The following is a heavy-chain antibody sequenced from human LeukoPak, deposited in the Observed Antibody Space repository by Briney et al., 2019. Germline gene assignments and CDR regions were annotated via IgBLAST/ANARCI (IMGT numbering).Heavy chain of an antibody. V-gene: IGHV4-39*01. J-gene: IGHJ4*02. CDR2: IYYSGST. D-gene: IGHD6-6*01. CDR1: GGSISSSSYS. CDR3: ARHCCRGAARLPDY. Sequence: SETLSLTCTVSGGSISSSSYSWGWIRQPPGKGLEWLGSIYYSGSTYYNPSLKSRVTISVDTSKNQFSLKLSSVTAADTAVYYCARHCCRGAARLPDYWGQGTLVTVSS.